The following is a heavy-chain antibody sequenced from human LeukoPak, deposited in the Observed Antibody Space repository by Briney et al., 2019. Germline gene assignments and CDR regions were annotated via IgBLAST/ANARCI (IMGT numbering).Heavy chain of an antibody. Sequence: GGSLRLSCAASGFIFSDYYMSWIRQAPVKGLEWVSIISGSGGSTYYADSVKGRITISRDNSKNTLYLQMNSLRAEDTAVYYCTVCHWHSSGCRNDYWGQGTLVTVSS. J-gene: IGHJ4*02. CDR2: ISGSGGST. CDR3: TVCHWHSSGCRNDY. V-gene: IGHV3-23*01. CDR1: GFIFSDYY. D-gene: IGHD6-19*01.